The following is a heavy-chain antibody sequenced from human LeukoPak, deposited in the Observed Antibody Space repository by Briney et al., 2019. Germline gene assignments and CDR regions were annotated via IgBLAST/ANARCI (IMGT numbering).Heavy chain of an antibody. CDR1: GGSISSGSYY. CDR3: ASGVLRYFDWLSRHPDAFDI. D-gene: IGHD3-9*01. CDR2: IYTSGST. J-gene: IGHJ3*02. V-gene: IGHV4-61*02. Sequence: SQTLSLTCTVSGGSISSGSYYWSWLRQPAGRGLEWIGRIYTSGSTNYNPSLKSRVTISVDTSKNQFSLKLSSVTAADTAVYYCASGVLRYFDWLSRHPDAFDIWGQGTMVTVSS.